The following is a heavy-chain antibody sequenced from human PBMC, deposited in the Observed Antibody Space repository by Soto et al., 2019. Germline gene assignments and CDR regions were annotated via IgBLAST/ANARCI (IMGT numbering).Heavy chain of an antibody. CDR2: ITSSSSTI. D-gene: IGHD2-2*01. CDR1: GFTFSRYA. V-gene: IGHV3-48*01. Sequence: EVQLVESGGGLVQPGGSVRLSCAASGFTFSRYAMNWVRQAPGKGLEWVSFITSSSSTIYYADSVRGRFTISRDNAKNSLYLQMTSLRAEDKAIYYCARDIVVVPAAHSDYWGQGTLVTVSS. CDR3: ARDIVVVPAAHSDY. J-gene: IGHJ4*02.